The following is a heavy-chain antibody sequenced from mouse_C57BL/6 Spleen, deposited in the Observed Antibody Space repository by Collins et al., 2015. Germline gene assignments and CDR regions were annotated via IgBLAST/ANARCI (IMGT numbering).Heavy chain of an antibody. CDR1: GFTFSDYY. V-gene: IGHV5-4*02. J-gene: IGHJ3*01. Sequence: EVQLVESGGGLVKPGGSLKLSCAASGFTFSDYYMYWVRQTPEKRLEWVATISDGGSYTYYPDNVKGRFTISRDNAKNNLYLQMSSLKSEDTAMYYCARGGDLTGLAYWGQGTLVTVSA. CDR2: ISDGGSYT. D-gene: IGHD4-1*01. CDR3: ARGGDLTGLAY.